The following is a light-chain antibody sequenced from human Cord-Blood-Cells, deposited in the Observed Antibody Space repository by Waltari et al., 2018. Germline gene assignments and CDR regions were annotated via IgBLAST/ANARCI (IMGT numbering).Light chain of an antibody. CDR1: SSDVGGYNY. Sequence: QSALTQTPSASGSPGQSGTISCTGTSSDVGGYNYVSWYQQHPGKAPKLMIYEVSKRPSGVPDRFSGSKSGNTASLTVSGLQAEDEADYYCSSYAGSNNLVFGTGTKVTVL. CDR3: SSYAGSNNLV. V-gene: IGLV2-8*01. J-gene: IGLJ1*01. CDR2: EVS.